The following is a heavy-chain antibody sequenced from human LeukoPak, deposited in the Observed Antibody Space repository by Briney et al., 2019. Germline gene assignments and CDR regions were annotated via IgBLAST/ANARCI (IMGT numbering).Heavy chain of an antibody. D-gene: IGHD2-2*01. CDR1: GFTFSSYG. CDR3: VKGTSTKYYYYGMDV. CDR2: INSNGGST. J-gene: IGHJ6*02. Sequence: GRSLRLSCAASGFTFSSYGMHWVRQAPGKGLEYVAGINSNGGSTFYADSVKGRFTMSGDNSKNTLYLQMSSLRAEDTAVYYCVKGTSTKYYYYGMDVWGQGTTVTVSS. V-gene: IGHV3-64D*06.